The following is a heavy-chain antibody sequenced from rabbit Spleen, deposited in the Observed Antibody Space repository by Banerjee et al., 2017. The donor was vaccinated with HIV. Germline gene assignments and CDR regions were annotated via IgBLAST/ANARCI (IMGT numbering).Heavy chain of an antibody. CDR2: IYNGTGAT. Sequence: QQQLEESGGGLVQPEGSLTLTCKASGFDFSAYWLTWVRQAPGKGLEWIACIYNGTGATYYASWGKGRFTISKTSSTTVTLQMTSLTAADTATYFCARDGAGYAGWNALWGQGTLVTVS. CDR3: ARDGAGYAGWNAL. V-gene: IGHV1S45*01. CDR1: GFDFSAYW. D-gene: IGHD4-2*01. J-gene: IGHJ4*01.